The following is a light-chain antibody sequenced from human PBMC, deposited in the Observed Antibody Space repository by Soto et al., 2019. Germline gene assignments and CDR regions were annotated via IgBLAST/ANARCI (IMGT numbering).Light chain of an antibody. V-gene: IGKV3-20*01. Sequence: EIVLTQSPGTLSLSPGETASLSCWAGQSIISNFLAWYQQRRGQPPRLLIYDSSRSASGIPARFTGSGSGTAFTLTISRVEAEASAVYYCQHTFHSPRTFGQGTRLEI. J-gene: IGKJ2*01. CDR3: QHTFHSPRT. CDR1: QSIISNF. CDR2: DSS.